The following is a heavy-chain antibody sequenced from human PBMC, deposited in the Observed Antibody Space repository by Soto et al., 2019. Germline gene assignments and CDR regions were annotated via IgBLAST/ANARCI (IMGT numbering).Heavy chain of an antibody. Sequence: GGSLRLSCAASGFTFSRYAMSWVRQAPGKGLEWVSAITGGGSNTYYADSVKGRFTISRDNSKNTLSLQMNGLRAEDTAVYYCAKGPRGDYYYYGMDVWGQGTTVTVSS. D-gene: IGHD3-10*01. CDR2: ITGGGSNT. J-gene: IGHJ6*02. CDR3: AKGPRGDYYYYGMDV. V-gene: IGHV3-23*01. CDR1: GFTFSRYA.